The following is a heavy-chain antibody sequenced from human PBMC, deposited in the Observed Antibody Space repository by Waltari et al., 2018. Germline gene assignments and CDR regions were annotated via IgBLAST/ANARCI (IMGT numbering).Heavy chain of an antibody. J-gene: IGHJ4*02. D-gene: IGHD6-19*01. CDR1: GFTFNNHA. CDR3: ARQQPVVGQWLVNF. CDR2: CSSSGGFE. V-gene: IGHV3-30*01. Sequence: QVQLVESGGGVVQPGRSLRLSCAASGFTFNNHAIHWVRQAPGKGLQVVAVCSSSGGFEYFADSVKGRFTISRDNSKNMVYLQMNNVRIEDTAVYYCARQQPVVGQWLVNFWGQGTLVTVSS.